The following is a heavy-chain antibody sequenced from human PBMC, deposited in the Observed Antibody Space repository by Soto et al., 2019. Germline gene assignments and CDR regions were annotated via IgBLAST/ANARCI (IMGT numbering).Heavy chain of an antibody. CDR3: ARDRDIVVVPAAISNYYYGMDV. Sequence: DSGRVACKAACYTVTSYGISWVRQAPGQGLEWMGWISAYNGNTNYAQKLQGRVTMTTDTSTSTAYMELRSLRSDDTAVYYCARDRDIVVVPAAISNYYYGMDVWGQGTTVTGSS. J-gene: IGHJ6*02. D-gene: IGHD2-2*02. V-gene: IGHV1-18*04. CDR1: CYTVTSYG. CDR2: ISAYNGNT.